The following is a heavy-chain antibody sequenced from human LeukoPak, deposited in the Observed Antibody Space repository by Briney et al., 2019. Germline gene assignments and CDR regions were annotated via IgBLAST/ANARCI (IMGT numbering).Heavy chain of an antibody. CDR2: IYTSGST. Sequence: SETLSLTCTVSGGSISSYYWSWIRQPAGKGLEWIGRIYTSGSTNYNPSLKSRVTMSVDTSKNQFSLKLSSVTAADTAVYYCASHQPYYYDSSGYSGLNWGQGTLVTVSS. CDR1: GGSISSYY. J-gene: IGHJ4*02. D-gene: IGHD3-22*01. V-gene: IGHV4-4*07. CDR3: ASHQPYYYDSSGYSGLN.